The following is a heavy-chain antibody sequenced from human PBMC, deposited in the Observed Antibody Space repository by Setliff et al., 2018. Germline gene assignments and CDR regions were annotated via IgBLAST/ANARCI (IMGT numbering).Heavy chain of an antibody. D-gene: IGHD3-10*01. J-gene: IGHJ4*02. Sequence: SETLSLTCTVSGGSISSGDYYWGWIRQPPGKGLEWIGSIYHSGSTYYNPSLKSRVTISVDTSKNQFSLKLSSVTAADTAVYYCAREQFRGTGLDYWGQGTLVTVSS. V-gene: IGHV4-39*07. CDR3: AREQFRGTGLDY. CDR1: GGSISSGDYY. CDR2: IYHSGST.